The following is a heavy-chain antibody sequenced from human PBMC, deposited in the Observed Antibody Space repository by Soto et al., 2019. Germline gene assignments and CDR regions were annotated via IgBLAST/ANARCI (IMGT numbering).Heavy chain of an antibody. V-gene: IGHV3-23*01. CDR2: ISGSGNT. Sequence: EVQLLESGGGLVQPGGSLRLSCAASGFTLIRYAMSWVRQAPGQGLEWVSSISGSGNTYYADSVECRLTISRDNTNNRLYLQINSLRAEDTAVYDCAKVLRDGLRTSASWGQGTVVTVSS. CDR3: AKVLRDGLRTSAS. CDR1: GFTLIRYA. D-gene: IGHD4-17*01. J-gene: IGHJ4*02.